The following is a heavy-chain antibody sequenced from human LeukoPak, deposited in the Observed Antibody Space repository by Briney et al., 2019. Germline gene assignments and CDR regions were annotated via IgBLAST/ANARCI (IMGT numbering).Heavy chain of an antibody. Sequence: PGGSLRLSCAASGFTFSSYSMNWVRQAPGKGLEWVSYISSSSSTIYCADSVKGRFTLSRDNAKNSLYLQMNSLRAEDTAVYYCARALRYFDWLSTSPEYNWFDPWGQGTLVTVSS. CDR1: GFTFSSYS. CDR2: ISSSSSTI. D-gene: IGHD3-9*01. CDR3: ARALRYFDWLSTSPEYNWFDP. J-gene: IGHJ5*02. V-gene: IGHV3-48*01.